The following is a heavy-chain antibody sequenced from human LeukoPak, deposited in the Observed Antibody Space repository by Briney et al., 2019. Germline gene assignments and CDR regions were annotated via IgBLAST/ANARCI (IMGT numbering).Heavy chain of an antibody. V-gene: IGHV4-34*01. CDR2: INHSGST. D-gene: IGHD6-13*01. CDR3: ATEAWSYSSSWGGYFDY. J-gene: IGHJ4*02. Sequence: PSETLSLTCAVYGGSFSGYYWSWIRQPPGKGLEWIGEINHSGSTTYNPSLKSRVTMSVDTSKNQFSLKLSSVTAADTAVYYCATEAWSYSSSWGGYFDYWGQGTLVTVSS. CDR1: GGSFSGYY.